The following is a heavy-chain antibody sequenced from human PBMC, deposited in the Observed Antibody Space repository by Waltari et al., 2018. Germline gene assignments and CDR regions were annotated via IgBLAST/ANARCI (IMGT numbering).Heavy chain of an antibody. D-gene: IGHD3-10*01. V-gene: IGHV1-8*03. J-gene: IGHJ5*02. CDR3: ARGRITRNWCDP. CDR2: HIPNRVNN. CDR1: GYTFTSYD. Sequence: QVQLVQSGAEVKKPGASVKVSCKASGYTFTSYDINWVRQATGQWREWGGWHIPNRVNNGYAPEFQGRVTNTRNHFIRPAHMALRSPRSEETAVDYLARGRITRNWCDPWGQGTLVTVSS.